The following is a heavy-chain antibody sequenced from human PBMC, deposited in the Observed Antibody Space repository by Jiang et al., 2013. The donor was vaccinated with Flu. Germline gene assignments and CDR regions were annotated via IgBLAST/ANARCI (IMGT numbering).Heavy chain of an antibody. CDR2: INPKSGGT. CDR1: GYTFIAHY. Sequence: SGAEVKKPGASVKVSCKTSGYTFIAHYIYWVRQAPGQGLEYMGWINPKSGGTNNAQRFQGRVTVTRDTSVSTVYMELKSLRPDDTAVYYCARELTIGRSGYDYWGQGTLVTVSS. CDR3: ARELTIGRSGYDY. D-gene: IGHD3-3*01. V-gene: IGHV1-2*02. J-gene: IGHJ4*02.